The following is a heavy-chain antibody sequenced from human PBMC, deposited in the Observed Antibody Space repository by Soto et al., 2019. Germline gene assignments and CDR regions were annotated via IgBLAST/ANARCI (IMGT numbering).Heavy chain of an antibody. J-gene: IGHJ6*02. CDR3: ATEQYYDFWSGYSAYYYYGMDV. V-gene: IGHV3-30*03. CDR2: ISYDGSNK. Sequence: GGSLRLSCAASGFTFSSYGMHWVRQAPGKGLEWVAVISYDGSNKYYADSVKGRFTISRDNSKNTLYLQMNSLRAEDTAVYYCATEQYYDFWSGYSAYYYYGMDVWGQGTTVTVSS. D-gene: IGHD3-3*01. CDR1: GFTFSSYG.